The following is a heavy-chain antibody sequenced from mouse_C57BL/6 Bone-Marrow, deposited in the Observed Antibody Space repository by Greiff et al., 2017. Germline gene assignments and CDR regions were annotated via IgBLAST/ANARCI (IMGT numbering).Heavy chain of an antibody. CDR1: GFNIKDDY. Sequence: VQLQQSGAELVRPGASVQLSCKASGFNIKDDYMHWVKQRPEKGLEWIGWIYPENGDTEYASKFQGKATITADTSSNPAYLQLSSLTAEYTAVYYCTTGGYWGQGTLVTGSA. J-gene: IGHJ3*02. V-gene: IGHV14-4*01. CDR3: TTGGY. CDR2: IYPENGDT.